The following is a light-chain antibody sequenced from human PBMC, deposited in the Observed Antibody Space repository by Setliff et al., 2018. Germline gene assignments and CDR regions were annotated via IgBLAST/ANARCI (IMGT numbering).Light chain of an antibody. CDR1: GSDVGGYNY. V-gene: IGLV2-14*03. CDR2: DVT. J-gene: IGLJ1*01. Sequence: QSALAQPASVSGSPGQWITISCSGTGSDVGGYNYVSWYQQHPGKAPKLMIYDVTNRPSGISNRFSGSKSGNTASLTISGLQAEDDADYYCSSYTTSGTYVFGTGTKVTVL. CDR3: SSYTTSGTYV.